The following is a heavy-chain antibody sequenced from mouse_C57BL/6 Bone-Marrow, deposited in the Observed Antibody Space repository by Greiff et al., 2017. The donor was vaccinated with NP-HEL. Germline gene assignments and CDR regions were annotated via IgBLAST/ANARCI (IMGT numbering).Heavy chain of an antibody. J-gene: IGHJ2*01. D-gene: IGHD2-1*01. CDR2: IDPSDSYT. CDR1: GYTFTSYW. CDR3: AVYYGNWRYYFDY. V-gene: IGHV1-69*01. Sequence: VQLQQPGAELVMPGASVKLSCKASGYTFTSYWMHWVKQRPGQGLEWIGEIDPSDSYTNYNQKFKGKSTLTVDKSSSTAYMQLSSLTSEDSAVYYCAVYYGNWRYYFDYWGQGTTLTVSS.